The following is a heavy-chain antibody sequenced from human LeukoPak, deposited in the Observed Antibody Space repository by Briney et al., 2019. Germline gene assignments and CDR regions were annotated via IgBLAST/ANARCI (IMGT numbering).Heavy chain of an antibody. CDR2: INHSGST. CDR1: GGSFSGYY. D-gene: IGHD5-12*01. Sequence: SETLSLTCAVYGGSFSGYYWSWIRQPPGKGLEWIGEINHSGSTNYNPSLKSRVTISVDTSKNQFSPKLSSVTAADTAVYYCARGLGYSGYHFGDYWGQGTLVTFSS. V-gene: IGHV4-34*01. CDR3: ARGLGYSGYHFGDY. J-gene: IGHJ4*02.